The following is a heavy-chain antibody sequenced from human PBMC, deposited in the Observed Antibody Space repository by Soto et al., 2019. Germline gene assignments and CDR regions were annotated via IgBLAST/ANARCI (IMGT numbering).Heavy chain of an antibody. CDR3: ARGLTNVMRYFDWLDVPRMDA. CDR1: GYTFTGYY. Sequence: ASVKVSCKASGYTFTGYYMHWVRQAPGQGLEWMGWINPNSGGTNYAQKFQGRVTMTRDTSISTAYMELSRLRSDDTAVYYCARGLTNVMRYFDWLDVPRMDAWGQGTTVTVAS. CDR2: INPNSGGT. V-gene: IGHV1-2*02. J-gene: IGHJ6*02. D-gene: IGHD3-9*01.